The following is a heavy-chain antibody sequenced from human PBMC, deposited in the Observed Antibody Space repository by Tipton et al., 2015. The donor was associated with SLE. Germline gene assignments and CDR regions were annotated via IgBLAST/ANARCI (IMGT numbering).Heavy chain of an antibody. D-gene: IGHD1-26*01. Sequence: QSGAEVKKPGASVKVSCKASGYTLTGYYMHWVRQATGQGLEWMGWMNPNSGNTGYAQKFQGRVTMTRNTSVSTAYMELSSLRSEDTAVYYCAIGGGSYDRAFDIWGQGTMVTVSS. J-gene: IGHJ3*02. CDR2: MNPNSGNT. CDR1: GYTLTGYY. V-gene: IGHV1-8*02. CDR3: AIGGGSYDRAFDI.